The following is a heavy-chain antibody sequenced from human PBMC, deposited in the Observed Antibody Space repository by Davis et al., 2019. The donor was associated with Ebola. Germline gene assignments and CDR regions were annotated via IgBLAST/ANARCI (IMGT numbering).Heavy chain of an antibody. CDR3: ARGHFSSDAIYYYYYGMDV. J-gene: IGHJ6*04. Sequence: MPGGSLRLSCAASGFTVSSNYMSWVRQPPGKGLEWIGEINHSGSTNYNPSFKSRVTISIDRSKNQFSLKLRSVSAADAAVYYCARGHFSSDAIYYYYYGMDVWGKGTTVTVSS. CDR1: GFTVSSNY. CDR2: INHSGST. D-gene: IGHD2-2*01. V-gene: IGHV4-34*01.